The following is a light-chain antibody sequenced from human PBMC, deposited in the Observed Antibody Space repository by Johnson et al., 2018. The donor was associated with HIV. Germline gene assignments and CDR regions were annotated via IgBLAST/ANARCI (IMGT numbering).Light chain of an antibody. CDR1: SSNIGNNF. CDR3: GTWDSSLRVGV. CDR2: DNN. J-gene: IGLJ1*01. Sequence: QSVLTQPPSVSAAPGQKVTISCSGSSSNIGNNFVSWYQQLPGRAPKLLIYDNNKRPSGNPHRFVGSKSGTSAPQGINGLQTGDEADYYCGTWDSSLRVGVFGTGTKVTVL. V-gene: IGLV1-51*01.